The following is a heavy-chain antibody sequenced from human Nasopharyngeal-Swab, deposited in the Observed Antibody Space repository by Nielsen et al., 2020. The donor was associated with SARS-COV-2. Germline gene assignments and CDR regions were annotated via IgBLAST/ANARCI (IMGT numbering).Heavy chain of an antibody. Sequence: SETLSLTCTVSGGSISSGGYYWSWTRQHPGKGLEWIGEINHSGSTNYNPSLKSRVTISVDTSKNQFSLKLSSVTAADTAVYYCARGGTGTTAYYYGMDVWGQGTTVTVSS. CDR3: ARGGTGTTAYYYGMDV. D-gene: IGHD1-7*01. CDR2: INHSGST. V-gene: IGHV4-31*03. J-gene: IGHJ6*02. CDR1: GGSISSGGYY.